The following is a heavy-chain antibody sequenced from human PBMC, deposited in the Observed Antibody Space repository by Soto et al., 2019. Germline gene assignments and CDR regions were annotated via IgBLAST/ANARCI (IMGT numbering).Heavy chain of an antibody. CDR1: GASISSSSYS. CDR3: ARIYGGYYFDY. V-gene: IGHV4-39*01. D-gene: IGHD4-17*01. Sequence: QLQLQESGPGLVKPPETRSLTCIVSGASISSSSYSWGWIRHPPGKGLEWIGTIYYSGSTYYNPSLKSRVTISVDTSKNQFSLKLRSVTAADTAVYYCARIYGGYYFDYWGQGTLVTVSS. J-gene: IGHJ4*02. CDR2: IYYSGST.